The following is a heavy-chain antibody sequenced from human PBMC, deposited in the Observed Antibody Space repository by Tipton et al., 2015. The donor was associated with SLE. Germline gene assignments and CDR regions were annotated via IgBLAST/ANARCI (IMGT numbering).Heavy chain of an antibody. CDR1: GGSISSTSHY. CDR2: IYYTGST. D-gene: IGHD2-2*01. V-gene: IGHV4-39*07. Sequence: TLSLTCSVSGGSISSTSHYWGWIRQPPGKGLEWIGSIYYTGSTWYSPSFRSRLTISVDTSKNQFSLKLSSVTAADTAVYYCASSRGITIYGMDVWGQGTTVTVSS. CDR3: ASSRGITIYGMDV. J-gene: IGHJ6*02.